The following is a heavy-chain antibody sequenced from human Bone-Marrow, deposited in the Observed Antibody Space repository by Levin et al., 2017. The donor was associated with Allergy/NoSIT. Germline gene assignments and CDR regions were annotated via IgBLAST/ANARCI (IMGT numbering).Heavy chain of an antibody. J-gene: IGHJ4*02. CDR2: IYWDDDK. D-gene: IGHD2-15*01. CDR3: AHITIHCSAGSCASLVDD. Sequence: SGPTLVKPTQTLTLTCTFPGFSLSTSGVGVGWIRQPPGKALEWLALIYWDDDKRYSPSLKTRLTITKDTSKNQVVLTMTNIDTVDTATYYCAHITIHCSAGSCASLVDDWGQGTLVTVSS. V-gene: IGHV2-5*02. CDR1: GFSLSTSGVG.